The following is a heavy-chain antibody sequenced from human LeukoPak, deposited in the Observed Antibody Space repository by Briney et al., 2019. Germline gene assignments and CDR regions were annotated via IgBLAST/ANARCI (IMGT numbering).Heavy chain of an antibody. J-gene: IGHJ3*02. Sequence: GGSLRLSCAASGFTFSNAWMSWVRQAPGKGLEWVGRIKSKTDGGTTDYAAPVKDRFTISRDDSKNTLYLQMNSLKTEDTAVYYCTTGAYSSSWYARDAPPPYDAFDIWGQGTMVTVSS. D-gene: IGHD6-13*01. CDR2: IKSKTDGGTT. CDR1: GFTFSNAW. CDR3: TTGAYSSSWYARDAPPPYDAFDI. V-gene: IGHV3-15*01.